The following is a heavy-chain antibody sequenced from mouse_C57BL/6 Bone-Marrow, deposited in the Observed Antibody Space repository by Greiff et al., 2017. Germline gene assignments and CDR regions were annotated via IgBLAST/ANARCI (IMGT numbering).Heavy chain of an antibody. V-gene: IGHV1-26*01. CDR1: GYTFTDYY. CDR2: INPNNGGT. D-gene: IGHD2-4*01. CDR3: ARNDYERVAWFAY. J-gene: IGHJ3*01. Sequence: EVQLQQSGPELVKPGASVKISCKASGYTFTDYYMNWVKQSHGKSLEWIGDINPNNGGTSYNQKFKGKATLTVDKSSSTAYMELRSLTSEDSAVYYCARNDYERVAWFAYWGQGTLVTVSA.